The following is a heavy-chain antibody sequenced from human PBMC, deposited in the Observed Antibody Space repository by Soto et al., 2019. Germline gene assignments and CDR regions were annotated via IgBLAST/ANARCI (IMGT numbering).Heavy chain of an antibody. D-gene: IGHD3-22*01. CDR3: ARVRYYDSKAGFDI. V-gene: IGHV1-69*06. J-gene: IGHJ3*02. CDR2: IIPIFGTA. CDR1: GGTFSSYA. Sequence: WASVKVSCKASGGTFSSYAISWVRQAPGQGLEWMGGIIPIFGTANYAQKFQGRVTITADKSTSTAYMELSSLRSEDTAVYYCARVRYYDSKAGFDIWGQGTMVTVSS.